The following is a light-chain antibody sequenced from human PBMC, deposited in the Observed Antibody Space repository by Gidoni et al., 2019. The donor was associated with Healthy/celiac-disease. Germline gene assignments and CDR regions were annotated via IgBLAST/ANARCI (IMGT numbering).Light chain of an antibody. J-gene: IGKJ1*01. CDR3: QQYGSSQT. Sequence: EIVLTQSPGTLSLSPGARATLSCRASQSVSSSYLAWYQQKPGQAPRLIIYGASSRATGIPDRFSGRGSGTDFTLTISRLEPEDFAVYYCQQYGSSQTFGQGTKVEIK. CDR1: QSVSSSY. V-gene: IGKV3-20*01. CDR2: GAS.